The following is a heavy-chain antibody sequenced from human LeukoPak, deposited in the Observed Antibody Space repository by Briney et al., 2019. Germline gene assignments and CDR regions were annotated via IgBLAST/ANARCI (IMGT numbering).Heavy chain of an antibody. V-gene: IGHV1-8*01. CDR1: GYTFTSYD. J-gene: IGHJ5*02. Sequence: APVKVSCKASGYTFTSYDINWVRQATGQGLEWMGWMNPNSGNTGYAQKFQGRVTMTRNTSISTAYMELSSLRSEDTAVYYCARGTGRGSLYSSSWYFLGGYNWFDPWGQGTLVTVSS. D-gene: IGHD6-13*01. CDR2: MNPNSGNT. CDR3: ARGTGRGSLYSSSWYFLGGYNWFDP.